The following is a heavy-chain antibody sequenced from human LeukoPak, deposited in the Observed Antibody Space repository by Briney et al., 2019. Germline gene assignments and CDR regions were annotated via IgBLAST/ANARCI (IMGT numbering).Heavy chain of an antibody. V-gene: IGHV3-7*01. J-gene: IGHJ5*02. D-gene: IGHD6-19*01. CDR2: IKQDGSEK. Sequence: GRSLRLSCAASGFTFSSYWMSWVRQAPGKGLEWVANIKQDGSEKYYVDSVKGRFTISRDNAKNSLYLQMNSLRAEDTAVYYCARDRYSSGWYLGNWFDPWGQGTLVTVSS. CDR1: GFTFSSYW. CDR3: ARDRYSSGWYLGNWFDP.